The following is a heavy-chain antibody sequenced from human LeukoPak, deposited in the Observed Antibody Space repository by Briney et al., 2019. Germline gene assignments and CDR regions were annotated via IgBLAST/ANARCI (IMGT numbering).Heavy chain of an antibody. CDR3: ARDRFDSYGYFSFGKREANWFDP. D-gene: IGHD5-18*01. J-gene: IGHJ5*02. CDR2: IIPILGIA. Sequence: SVKVSCKASGGTFSSYTISWVRQAPGQGLEWMGRIIPILGIANYAQKFQGRVTITADKSTSTAYMELSSLRSEDTAVYYCARDRFDSYGYFSFGKREANWFDPWGQGTLVTVSS. V-gene: IGHV1-69*04. CDR1: GGTFSSYT.